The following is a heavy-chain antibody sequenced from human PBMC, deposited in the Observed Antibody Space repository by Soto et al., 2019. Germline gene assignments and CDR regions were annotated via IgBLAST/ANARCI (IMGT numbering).Heavy chain of an antibody. Sequence: EVQLVESGGGLVQPGGSLKLSCAASGFTFSGSAMHWVRQASGKGLEWVGRIRSKANSYATAYAASVKGSFTISRDHSKNTAYLQMNSLKTEDTAVYYCTRPHSTYYYYGMDVWGQGTTVTVSS. CDR1: GFTFSGSA. D-gene: IGHD2-15*01. CDR3: TRPHSTYYYYGMDV. CDR2: IRSKANSYAT. V-gene: IGHV3-73*02. J-gene: IGHJ6*02.